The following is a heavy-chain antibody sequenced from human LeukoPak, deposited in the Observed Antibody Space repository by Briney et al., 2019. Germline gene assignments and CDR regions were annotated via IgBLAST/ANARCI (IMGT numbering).Heavy chain of an antibody. Sequence: SETLSLTCTVSGYSISSGYYWGWIRQPPGKGLEWIGSIYHSGSTYYNPSLKSRVTISVDTSKNQFSLKLSSVTAADTAVYYCARVRVVVGAAITTPMSGIAFDIWGQGTMVTVSS. J-gene: IGHJ3*02. CDR2: IYHSGST. CDR3: ARVRVVVGAAITTPMSGIAFDI. V-gene: IGHV4-38-2*02. CDR1: GYSISSGYY. D-gene: IGHD1-26*01.